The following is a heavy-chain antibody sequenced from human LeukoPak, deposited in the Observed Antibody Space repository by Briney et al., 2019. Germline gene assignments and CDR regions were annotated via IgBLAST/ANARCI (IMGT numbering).Heavy chain of an antibody. D-gene: IGHD4-17*01. CDR3: AKAGPTVTTASSFDY. J-gene: IGHJ4*02. Sequence: GGSLRLFRAASGFTFSSYAMSWVRQAPGKGLEWVSAISGSGGSTYYADSVKGRFTISRDNSKNTLYLQMNSLRAEDTAVYYCAKAGPTVTTASSFDYWGQGTLVTVSS. V-gene: IGHV3-23*01. CDR1: GFTFSSYA. CDR2: ISGSGGST.